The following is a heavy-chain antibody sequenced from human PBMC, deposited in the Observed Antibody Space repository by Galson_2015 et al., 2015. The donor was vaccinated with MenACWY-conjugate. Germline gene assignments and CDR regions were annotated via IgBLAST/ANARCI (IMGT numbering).Heavy chain of an antibody. Sequence: ALVKPTQTLTLTCTFSGFSLSTSGVGVGWIRQPPGKALEWLALIYWDDDKRYSPSLESRLTITKDTSKNQVFLTMTDMDPVDTATYYCAHRGGILVIPSALDFWGPGTLVTVSS. CDR2: IYWDDDK. V-gene: IGHV2-5*02. CDR3: AHRGGILVIPSALDF. CDR1: GFSLSTSGVG. D-gene: IGHD2-2*01. J-gene: IGHJ4*02.